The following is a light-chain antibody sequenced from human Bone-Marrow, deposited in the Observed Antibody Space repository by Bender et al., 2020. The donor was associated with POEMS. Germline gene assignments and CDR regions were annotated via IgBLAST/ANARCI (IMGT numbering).Light chain of an antibody. CDR3: LAWDTSTAGA. CDR2: QDR. J-gene: IGLJ2*01. CDR1: NLGRKY. Sequence: YEVTQPPSVSVSPGQTATITCSGENLGRKYASWYQQKAGRTPILVIYQDRNRPSGIPGRFSGSNSGNIATLTISGTQPEDEADYYCLAWDTSTAGAFGGGTKLTVL. V-gene: IGLV3-1*01.